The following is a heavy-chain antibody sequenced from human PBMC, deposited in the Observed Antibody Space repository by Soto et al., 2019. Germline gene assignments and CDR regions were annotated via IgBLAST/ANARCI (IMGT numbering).Heavy chain of an antibody. CDR2: INHSGST. Sequence: LLAASETLSLTCAVYGGSFSGYSWSWIRQPPGKGLEWIGKINHSGSTNYNPSLKSRVTISVDTSKNQFSLRLSSLSAADTTVYYCARRPITGDLDAGDIWGQGTMVTGSS. CDR3: ARRPITGDLDAGDI. D-gene: IGHD7-27*01. V-gene: IGHV4-34*01. CDR1: GGSFSGYS. J-gene: IGHJ3*02.